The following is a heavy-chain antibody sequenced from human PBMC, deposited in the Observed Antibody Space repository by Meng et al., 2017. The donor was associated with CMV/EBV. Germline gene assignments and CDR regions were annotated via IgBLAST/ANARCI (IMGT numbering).Heavy chain of an antibody. CDR2: ISSTSSNI. D-gene: IGHD4-11*01. CDR1: GFALRTYS. V-gene: IGHV3-21*01. J-gene: IGHJ4*02. Sequence: EGRLWEVGGGLVKPGGALRFACVASGFALRTYSMSWVRQVPGKGLEWISSISSTSSNIYYADSLKGRFTVSRDNAKNSLYLQVSSLRADDTAVYYCAGENDYSNSHFDYWGQGTLVTVSS. CDR3: AGENDYSNSHFDY.